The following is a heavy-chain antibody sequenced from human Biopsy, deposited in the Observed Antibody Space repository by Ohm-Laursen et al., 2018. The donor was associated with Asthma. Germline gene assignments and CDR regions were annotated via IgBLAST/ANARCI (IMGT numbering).Heavy chain of an antibody. CDR2: IYYSGST. D-gene: IGHD5-24*01. J-gene: IGHJ4*02. CDR1: GGSVSSCSYY. CDR3: ARGPPVDRED. Sequence: GTLSLTCTVSGGSVSSCSYYWSWIRQPPGKGLEWIGYIYYSGSTYYNPSLKSRVTISVDTSKNQFSLKLSSVTAADTAVYYCARGPPVDREDWGQGALVTVSS. V-gene: IGHV4-61*01.